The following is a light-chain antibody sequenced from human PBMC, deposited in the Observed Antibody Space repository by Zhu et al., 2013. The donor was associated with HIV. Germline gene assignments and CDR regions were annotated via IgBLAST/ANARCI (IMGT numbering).Light chain of an antibody. CDR1: QDIATW. CDR2: KAS. V-gene: IGKV1-5*03. J-gene: IGKJ1*01. Sequence: DIQMTQSPSTLSASVGDRVTITCRAGQDIATWLAWYQQKPGKAPNLLIYKASNLRSGVPSRFSGAGSGTDFTLTITSLQPDDFATYYCQQYNTSWTFGQGTKVDIE. CDR3: QQYNTSWT.